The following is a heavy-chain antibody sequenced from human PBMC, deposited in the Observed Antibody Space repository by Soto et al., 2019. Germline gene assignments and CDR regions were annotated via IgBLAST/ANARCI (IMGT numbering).Heavy chain of an antibody. CDR3: ARENGDFWTDAFDI. D-gene: IGHD3-3*01. CDR2: IYYSGST. V-gene: IGHV4-31*03. CDR1: GGSISSADYY. J-gene: IGHJ3*02. Sequence: QVQLQESGPGLVKPSQTLSLTCTVSGGSISSADYYWSWIRQHPGKGLEWIGYIYYSGSTYYNPPLKSRVNISVDTSKNQFSLKLTPVTAADTAVYYCARENGDFWTDAFDIWGQGTMVTVSS.